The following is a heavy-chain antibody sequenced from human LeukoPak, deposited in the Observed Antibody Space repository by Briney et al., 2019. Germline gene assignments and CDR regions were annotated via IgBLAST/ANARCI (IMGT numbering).Heavy chain of an antibody. Sequence: SVKVSCKASGYTFTGYYMHWVRQAPGQGLEWMGWINPNSGGTNYAQKFQGRVTMTRDTSISTAYMELSRLRSDDTAVYYCARGREPLDYYMDVWGKGTTVTVSS. D-gene: IGHD1-26*01. V-gene: IGHV1-2*02. CDR1: GYTFTGYY. J-gene: IGHJ6*03. CDR2: INPNSGGT. CDR3: ARGREPLDYYMDV.